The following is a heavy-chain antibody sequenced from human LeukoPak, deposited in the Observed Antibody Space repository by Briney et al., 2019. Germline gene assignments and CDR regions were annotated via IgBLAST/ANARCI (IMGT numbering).Heavy chain of an antibody. V-gene: IGHV1-69*05. Sequence: SVKVSCKVSGYTLTELSMHWVRQAPGQGLEWMGGIIPIFGTANYAQKFQGRVTITTDESTSTAYMELSSLRSEDTAVYYCVRDPPTASWGQGTLVTVSS. CDR3: VRDPPTAS. J-gene: IGHJ5*02. CDR2: IIPIFGTA. CDR1: GYTLTELS.